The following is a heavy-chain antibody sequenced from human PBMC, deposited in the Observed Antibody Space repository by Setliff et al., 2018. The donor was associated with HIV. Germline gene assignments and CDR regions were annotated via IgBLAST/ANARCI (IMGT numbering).Heavy chain of an antibody. CDR1: GHTSSNSD. CDR2: MNPNTGVA. CDR3: ASGKGVGGVIITGGLDV. D-gene: IGHD3-10*01. J-gene: IGHJ6*04. V-gene: IGHV1-8*01. Sequence: ASVKVSCKASGHTSSNSDIHWVRRATGQGLEWMGWMNPNTGVADYALKFQGRVTMTRDTSISTAYMELSSLTSEDTAVYWCASGKGVGGVIITGGLDVWGKGTTVTVSS.